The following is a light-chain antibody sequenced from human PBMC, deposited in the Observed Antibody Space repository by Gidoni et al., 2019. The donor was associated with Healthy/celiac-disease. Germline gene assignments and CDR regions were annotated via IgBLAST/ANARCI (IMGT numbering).Light chain of an antibody. V-gene: IGKV1-39*01. CDR2: AAS. CDR1: QSISSY. CDR3: QKSYSTPYT. J-gene: IGKJ2*01. Sequence: FQMTQSPSSLSASVGDRFTITCRASQSISSYLNWYQQKPGKAPKLLIYAASSLQSGVPSRFSGSGSGTDFTLTISSLQTEDFATYYCQKSYSTPYTFGQGPRLEIK.